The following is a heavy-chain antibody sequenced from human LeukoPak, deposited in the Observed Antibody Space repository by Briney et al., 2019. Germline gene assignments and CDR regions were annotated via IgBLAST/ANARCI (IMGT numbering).Heavy chain of an antibody. CDR3: ARVPRYCSGGSCFGGYFDY. D-gene: IGHD2-15*01. J-gene: IGHJ4*02. CDR2: ISGSGGST. CDR1: GFTLSSYA. V-gene: IGHV3-23*01. Sequence: GGSLRLSCAASGFTLSSYAMGWVRQAPGEGLEWVSAISGSGGSTYFADSVKGRFTISRDNSKNTLSLQMNSLRVEDTAVYYCARVPRYCSGGSCFGGYFDYWGQGTLVTVSS.